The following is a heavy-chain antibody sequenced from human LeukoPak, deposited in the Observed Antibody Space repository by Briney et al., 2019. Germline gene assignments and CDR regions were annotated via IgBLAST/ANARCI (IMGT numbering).Heavy chain of an antibody. D-gene: IGHD6-6*01. V-gene: IGHV3-23*01. CDR1: GGSISSYC. J-gene: IGHJ3*02. CDR3: AKAPRGPLGVAARLPPFDI. CDR2: ISGSGGST. Sequence: ETLSLTCTVSGGSISSYCWSWIRQPPGKGLEWVSAISGSGGSTYYADSVKGRFTISRDNSKNTLYLQMNSLRAEDTAVYYCAKAPRGPLGVAARLPPFDIWGQGTMVTVSS.